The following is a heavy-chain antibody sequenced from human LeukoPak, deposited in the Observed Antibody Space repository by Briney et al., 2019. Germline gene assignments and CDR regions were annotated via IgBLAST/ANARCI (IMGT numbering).Heavy chain of an antibody. V-gene: IGHV3-48*03. CDR2: ISDVGDTQ. CDR1: EFTFSSFE. J-gene: IGHJ3*02. Sequence: GGSLRLSCVASEFTFSSFELNWVRQAPGKGLEWISYISDVGDTQHYADSVKGRFTISRGNARNSLFLQMNSLTAEDTGVYYCARDRSKVTAYDDALDIWGQGTMVIVSS. D-gene: IGHD2-21*02. CDR3: ARDRSKVTAYDDALDI.